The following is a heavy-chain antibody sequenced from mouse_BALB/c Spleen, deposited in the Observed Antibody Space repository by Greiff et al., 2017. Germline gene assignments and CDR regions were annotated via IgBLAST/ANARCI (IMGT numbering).Heavy chain of an antibody. D-gene: IGHD1-1*01. Sequence: EVMLVESGGGLVKPGGSLKLSCAASGFTFSSYAMSWVRQSPEKRLEWVAEISSGGSYTYYPDTVTGRFTISRDNAKNTLYLEMSSLRSEDTAMYYCARQGDYGTFAYWGQGTLVTVSA. CDR2: ISSGGSYT. J-gene: IGHJ3*01. V-gene: IGHV5-9-4*01. CDR3: ARQGDYGTFAY. CDR1: GFTFSSYA.